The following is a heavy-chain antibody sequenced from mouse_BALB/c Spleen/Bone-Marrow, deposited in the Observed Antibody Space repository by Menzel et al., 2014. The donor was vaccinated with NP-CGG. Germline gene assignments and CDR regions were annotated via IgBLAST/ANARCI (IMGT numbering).Heavy chain of an antibody. CDR1: GYAFTNYL. CDR2: INPGSGGT. Sequence: QVQLQQFGAEVVRPGTSVKVSCKASGYAFTNYLIEWVKQRPGQGLEWIGVINPGSGGTNYNEKFKGKATLTADKSSSTAYMQFSSLTSDDSAVYFCARLRRGGFYTMDYWGQGTSVTVSS. V-gene: IGHV1-54*01. CDR3: ARLRRGGFYTMDY. J-gene: IGHJ4*01. D-gene: IGHD2-12*01.